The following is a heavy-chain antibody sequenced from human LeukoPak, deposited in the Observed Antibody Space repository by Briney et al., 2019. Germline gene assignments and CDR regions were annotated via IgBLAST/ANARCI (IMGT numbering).Heavy chain of an antibody. J-gene: IGHJ5*02. V-gene: IGHV4-59*01. CDR1: GGSISSYY. D-gene: IGHD2-15*01. Sequence: PSETLSLTCTVSGGSISSYYWSWIRQPPGKGLEWIGYIYYSGSTNYSPSLKSRVTISVDTSKNQLSLKLSSVTAADTAVYYCAREAVVAATNWFDPWGQGTLVTVSS. CDR3: AREAVVAATNWFDP. CDR2: IYYSGST.